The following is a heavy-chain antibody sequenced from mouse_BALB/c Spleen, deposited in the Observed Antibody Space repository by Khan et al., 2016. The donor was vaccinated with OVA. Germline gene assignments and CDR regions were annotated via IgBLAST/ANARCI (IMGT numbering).Heavy chain of an antibody. J-gene: IGHJ3*01. CDR3: LRSLYYYGSAYEGFAY. V-gene: IGHV1S136*01. CDR2: ISPNSDGS. Sequence: VQLKQSGPELVKPGASVKMSCKASGYTFTSYVMHWVKQKPGQGLEWIGYISPNSDGSKYNEKFRGKATLTSDKSSSTAYMELSSLTSEDSAVNSCLRSLYYYGSAYEGFAYGGQGTLVTVSA. D-gene: IGHD1-1*01. CDR1: GYTFTSYV.